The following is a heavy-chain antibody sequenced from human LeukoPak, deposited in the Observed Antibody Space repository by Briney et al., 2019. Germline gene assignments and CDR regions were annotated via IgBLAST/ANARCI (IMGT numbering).Heavy chain of an antibody. J-gene: IGHJ4*02. D-gene: IGHD1-26*01. CDR2: IYTSGST. CDR3: ARDRGSYPYYFDY. V-gene: IGHV4-4*07. CDR1: GDFNSNYY. Sequence: SETLSLTCTVSGDFNSNYYWNWIRQPAGKGLEWIGRIYTSGSTNYNPSLKSRVTISLDKSKNQFSLKLSSVTAADTAVYYCARDRGSYPYYFDYWGQGTLVTVSS.